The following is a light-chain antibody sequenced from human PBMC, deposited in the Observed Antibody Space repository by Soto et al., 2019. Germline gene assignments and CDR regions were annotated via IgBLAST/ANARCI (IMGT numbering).Light chain of an antibody. V-gene: IGKV1-5*01. Sequence: DIQMTQSPSTLSASVGDRVTITCRASQSVSTSLAWYQQKPGKAPNLLIYDASNLESGVPSRFSGSGSGTEFTLTISSLQTDDFATYHCQHYNNFGWTFSQGTKVDIK. CDR1: QSVSTS. J-gene: IGKJ1*01. CDR3: QHYNNFGWT. CDR2: DAS.